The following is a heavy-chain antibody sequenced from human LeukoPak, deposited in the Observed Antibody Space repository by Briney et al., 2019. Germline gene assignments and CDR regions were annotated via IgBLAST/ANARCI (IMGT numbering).Heavy chain of an antibody. CDR3: ARERETARPGY. J-gene: IGHJ4*02. CDR1: GFAFSSYE. D-gene: IGHD6-6*01. Sequence: GGSLRLSCAASGFAFSSYEMNWVRQAPGKGLEWVSYISSSGSTIYYADSVKGRFTISRDNAKNSLYLQMNSLRAEDTAVYYCARERETARPGYWGQGTLVTVSS. CDR2: ISSSGSTI. V-gene: IGHV3-48*03.